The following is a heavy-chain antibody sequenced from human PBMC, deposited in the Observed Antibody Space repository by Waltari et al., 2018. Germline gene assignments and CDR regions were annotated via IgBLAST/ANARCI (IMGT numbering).Heavy chain of an antibody. CDR2: INSDGSST. J-gene: IGHJ2*01. CDR3: ARDIRGPVGQRPPWYFDL. CDR1: GFTFSSYW. D-gene: IGHD3-10*01. V-gene: IGHV3-74*01. Sequence: EVQLVESGGGLVQPGGSLRLSCAASGFTFSSYWMHWVRRAPGKGLVWVSRINSDGSSTSYADSVKGRFTISRDNAKNTLYLQINSLRAEDTAVYYCARDIRGPVGQRPPWYFDLWGRGTLVTVSS.